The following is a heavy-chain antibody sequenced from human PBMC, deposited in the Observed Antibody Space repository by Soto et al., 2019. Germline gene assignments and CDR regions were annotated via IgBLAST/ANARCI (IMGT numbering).Heavy chain of an antibody. CDR1: GITFSKAW. D-gene: IGHD4-17*01. V-gene: IGHV3-15*01. J-gene: IGHJ6*02. CDR2: IKSRSDGGTT. CDR3: TTNFYSDHGMDV. Sequence: VQLVESGGGLVKPGGSLTLSCAASGITFSKAWMNWVRQSPGKGLEWVGRIKSRSDGGTTAYAAPVKGRFTISRDDSKDTLWLQMNSLKTEDTAVYYCTTNFYSDHGMDVWGQGTTVTVSS.